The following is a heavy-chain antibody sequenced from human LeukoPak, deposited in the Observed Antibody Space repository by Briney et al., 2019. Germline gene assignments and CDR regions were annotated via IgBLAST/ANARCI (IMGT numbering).Heavy chain of an antibody. CDR1: GASFSGYY. V-gene: IGHV4-34*01. CDR3: ARDGYARRSYSYSSMDG. Sequence: SETLSLTCAVSGASFSGYYWSWVRQPPGKGLEWIGEINLSGGTNYNPSLRSGVTISGDTSKNQFSLRLSSAAAANTALYYCARDGYARRSYSYSSMDGWGERST. J-gene: IGHJ6*01. CDR2: INLSGGT. D-gene: IGHD5-12*01.